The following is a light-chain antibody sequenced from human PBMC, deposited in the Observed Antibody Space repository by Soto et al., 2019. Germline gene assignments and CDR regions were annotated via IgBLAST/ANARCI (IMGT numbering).Light chain of an antibody. CDR3: QQYNNWPPET. Sequence: EIVMTQSPATLSLSPGESATLACRASQRVTSNLAWYQHKPGQAPRLLIYSSSTRAAGIPARFGGSGSRTEFTFSISSLQSEDFAVYYCQQYNNWPPETFGQGTKVDI. V-gene: IGKV3-15*01. J-gene: IGKJ1*01. CDR2: SSS. CDR1: QRVTSN.